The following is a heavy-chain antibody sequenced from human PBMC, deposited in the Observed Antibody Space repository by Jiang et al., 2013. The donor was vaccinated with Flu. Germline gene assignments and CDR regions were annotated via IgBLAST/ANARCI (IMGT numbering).Heavy chain of an antibody. CDR2: IYYSGST. CDR1: GGSVSGGSYY. Sequence: PGLLKPSETLSLTCTVSGGSVSGGSYYWSWIRQPPGKGLEWIGLIYYSGSTNYNASLKSRVTISVDTSKNQFSLKLTSVTAADTAFYYCARYRSPPHYYDSGFHRTQALDIWGQGTMVTVSS. J-gene: IGHJ3*02. V-gene: IGHV4-61*01. CDR3: ARYRSPPHYYDSGFHRTQALDI. D-gene: IGHD3-22*01.